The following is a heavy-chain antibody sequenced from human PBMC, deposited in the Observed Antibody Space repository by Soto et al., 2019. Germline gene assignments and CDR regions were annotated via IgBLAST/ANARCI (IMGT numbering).Heavy chain of an antibody. CDR1: GVNVGSFS. D-gene: IGHD1-1*01. J-gene: IGHJ1*01. CDR2: IIGDGAAT. Sequence: GSLRLSSAASGVNVGSFSMTLVRHALGKGLHWVSAIIGDGAATYYGDSVKGRFTISRDNSNNTLSLQMNSLTLDDTAIYFCAKSTRAPKPQHWGQGALVTVSS. CDR3: AKSTRAPKPQH. V-gene: IGHV3-23*01.